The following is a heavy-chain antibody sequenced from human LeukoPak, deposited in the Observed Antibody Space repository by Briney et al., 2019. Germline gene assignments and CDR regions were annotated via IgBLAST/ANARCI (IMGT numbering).Heavy chain of an antibody. D-gene: IGHD3-22*01. CDR2: ISYDGSNK. CDR1: GFTFSSYA. Sequence: GGSLRLSCAASGFTFSSYAMHWARQAPGKGLEWVAVISYDGSNKYYADSVKGRFTISRDNSKNTLYLQMNSLRAEDTAVYYCAGSSGYYLSYWGQGTLVTVSS. CDR3: AGSSGYYLSY. V-gene: IGHV3-30-3*01. J-gene: IGHJ4*02.